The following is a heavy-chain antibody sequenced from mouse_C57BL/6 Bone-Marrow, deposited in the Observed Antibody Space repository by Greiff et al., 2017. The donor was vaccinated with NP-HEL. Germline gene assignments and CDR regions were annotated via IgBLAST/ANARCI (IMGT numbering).Heavy chain of an antibody. CDR1: GFNIKDDY. CDR2: IDPENGDT. Sequence: VQLQQSGAELVRPGASVKLSCTASGFNIKDDYMHWVKQRPEQGLEWIGWIDPENGDTEYASKFQGKATITADTSSNTAYLQLSSLTSEDTAVYYCTTFDGYYGWGQGTTLTVSS. CDR3: TTFDGYYG. V-gene: IGHV14-4*01. J-gene: IGHJ2*01. D-gene: IGHD2-3*01.